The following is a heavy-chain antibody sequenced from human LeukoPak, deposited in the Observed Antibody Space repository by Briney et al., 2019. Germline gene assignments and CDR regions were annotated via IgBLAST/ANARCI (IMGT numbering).Heavy chain of an antibody. CDR1: GGSISSSSYY. Sequence: SETLSLTCTVSGGSISSSSYYWGWIRQPPGKGLEWIGSIYYSGSTYYNPSLKSRVTISVDTSKNQFSLKLSSVTAADTAVYYCARARGGELFDYWGQGTLVTVSS. V-gene: IGHV4-39*07. CDR2: IYYSGST. J-gene: IGHJ4*02. CDR3: ARARGGELFDY. D-gene: IGHD2-21*01.